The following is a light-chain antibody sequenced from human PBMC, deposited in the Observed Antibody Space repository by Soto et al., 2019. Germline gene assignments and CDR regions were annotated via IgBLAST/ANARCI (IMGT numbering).Light chain of an antibody. J-gene: IGKJ2*01. V-gene: IGKV3-20*01. CDR2: GAS. CDR1: QSVRSNY. Sequence: EIVLTQSPGTLSLSPGERATLSCRASQSVRSNYLAWYQQKPGQAPRLLIYGASSRATGIPDRFSGSGSGTDFTLTIRRLETDDFAVYYCQHYGSSAYTFGQGTTLEIK. CDR3: QHYGSSAYT.